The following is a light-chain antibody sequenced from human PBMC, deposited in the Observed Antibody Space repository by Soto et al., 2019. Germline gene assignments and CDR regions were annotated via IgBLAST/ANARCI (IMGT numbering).Light chain of an antibody. CDR2: RDN. Sequence: SYELTQPLSVSVALGQTARITCGGKNIGSKNVHWYQQKPGQAPLLVIYRDNNRPSGIPERFSGSNSGNTATLAFSRAQAGDEADYYCQVWDSSTVVFGGGTKVTVL. CDR3: QVWDSSTVV. J-gene: IGLJ2*01. CDR1: NIGSKN. V-gene: IGLV3-9*01.